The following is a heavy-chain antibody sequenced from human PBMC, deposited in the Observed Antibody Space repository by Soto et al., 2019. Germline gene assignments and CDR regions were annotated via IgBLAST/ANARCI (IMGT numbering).Heavy chain of an antibody. V-gene: IGHV3-23*01. D-gene: IGHD3-22*01. CDR3: AKDPVVGVPPRLFDY. CDR2: ISGSGGST. Sequence: EVQLLESGGGLVQPGGSLRLSCAASGFTFSSYAMSWVRQAPGKGLEWVSAISGSGGSTYYADSVKGRFTISRDNSQNTLDLQMNSLRAEDKAVYYCAKDPVVGVPPRLFDYWGQGTLVTVSS. CDR1: GFTFSSYA. J-gene: IGHJ4*02.